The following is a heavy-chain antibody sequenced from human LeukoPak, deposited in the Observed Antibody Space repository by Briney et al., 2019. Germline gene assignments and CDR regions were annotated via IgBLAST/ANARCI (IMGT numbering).Heavy chain of an antibody. CDR3: ARAPYSSSWYWFDP. CDR2: IYTSGST. CDR1: GGSISSGSYY. V-gene: IGHV4-61*02. D-gene: IGHD6-13*01. Sequence: PSQTLSLTCTVSGGSISSGSYYWSWIRQPAGKGLEWIGRIYTSGSTNYNPSLKSRVTISVDTPKNQFSLKLSSVTAADTAVYYCARAPYSSSWYWFDPWGQGTLVTVSS. J-gene: IGHJ5*02.